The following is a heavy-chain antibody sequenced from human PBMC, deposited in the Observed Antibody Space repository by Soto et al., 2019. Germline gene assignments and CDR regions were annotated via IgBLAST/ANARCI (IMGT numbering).Heavy chain of an antibody. V-gene: IGHV1-18*01. D-gene: IGHD5-18*01. Sequence: QVQLVQSGAEVKKPGAPVKVSCKASGYTFTSYGINWVRQAPGQGLEWMGWISGYSGNTNYAQKLRGRVTMTTDTSTSTAYMELRSLRSDDTAVYYCAREGGYSYEYYFDYWGQGTLVTVSS. CDR3: AREGGYSYEYYFDY. J-gene: IGHJ4*02. CDR2: ISGYSGNT. CDR1: GYTFTSYG.